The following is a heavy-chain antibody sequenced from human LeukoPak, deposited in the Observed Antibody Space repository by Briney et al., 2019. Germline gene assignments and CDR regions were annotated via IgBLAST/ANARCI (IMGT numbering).Heavy chain of an antibody. CDR1: GFTFSSYW. CDR2: IRSDGSST. CDR3: ARDGELGSGSYEYYFDY. D-gene: IGHD3-10*01. Sequence: AGGSLRLSCAASGFTFSSYWMEWVRQAPGKGLVWVSRIRSDGSSTNYADSVKGRFTISRDNAKNTLYLQMNSLRAEDTAVYYCARDGELGSGSYEYYFDYWGQGTLVTVSS. V-gene: IGHV3-74*01. J-gene: IGHJ4*02.